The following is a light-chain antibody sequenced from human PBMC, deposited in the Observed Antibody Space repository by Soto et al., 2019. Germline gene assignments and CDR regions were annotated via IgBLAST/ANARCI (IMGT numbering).Light chain of an antibody. CDR3: SSFAGGSNAV. Sequence: QSALTQPPSASGSPGQSVTISCTGTSSDVGGYNYVSWYQQHPGKAPKLMIYEVSKRPSGVPDRFSGSKSGNTASLTVSGLQAEDEADYYCSSFAGGSNAVFGGGTKLTVL. J-gene: IGLJ2*01. CDR1: SSDVGGYNY. V-gene: IGLV2-8*01. CDR2: EVS.